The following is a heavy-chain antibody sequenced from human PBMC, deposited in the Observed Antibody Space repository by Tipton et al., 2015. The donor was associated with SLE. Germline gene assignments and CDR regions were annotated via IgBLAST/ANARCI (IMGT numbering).Heavy chain of an antibody. V-gene: IGHV4-34*01. J-gene: IGHJ3*02. CDR2: INHSGST. Sequence: TLSLTCAVYGGSFSGYYWSWIRQPPGKGLEWIGEINHSGSTNYNPSLKRRVTISVDTSKNQFSLKLSSVTAADTAVYYCARGDDAFDIWGQGTMVTVSS. CDR1: GGSFSGYY. CDR3: ARGDDAFDI.